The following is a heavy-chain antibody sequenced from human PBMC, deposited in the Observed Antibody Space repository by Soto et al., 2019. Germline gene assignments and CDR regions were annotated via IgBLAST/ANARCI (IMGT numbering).Heavy chain of an antibody. CDR3: ARLSRYCSSTSCRYYYYYYYMDV. J-gene: IGHJ6*03. CDR2: INHSGST. CDR1: GGSFSGYY. D-gene: IGHD2-2*01. Sequence: SETLSLTCAVYGGSFSGYYWSWIRQPPGKGLEWIGEINHSGSTNYNPSLKSRVTISVDTSKNQFSLKLSSVTAADTAVYYCARLSRYCSSTSCRYYYYYYYMDVWGKGTTVT. V-gene: IGHV4-34*01.